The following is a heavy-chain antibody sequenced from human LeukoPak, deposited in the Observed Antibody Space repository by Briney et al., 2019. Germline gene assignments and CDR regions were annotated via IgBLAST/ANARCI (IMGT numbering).Heavy chain of an antibody. J-gene: IGHJ5*02. CDR1: GYSISSGYY. D-gene: IGHD4-23*01. V-gene: IGHV4-38-2*02. CDR2: IYHSGST. Sequence: SETLSLTCTVSGYSISSGYYWGWIRQPPGKGLEWIGSIYHSGSTNYNPSLKSRVTISVDTSKNQFSLKLSSVTATDTAVYYCARVFGGPVSRRFDPWGQGTLVSVSS. CDR3: ARVFGGPVSRRFDP.